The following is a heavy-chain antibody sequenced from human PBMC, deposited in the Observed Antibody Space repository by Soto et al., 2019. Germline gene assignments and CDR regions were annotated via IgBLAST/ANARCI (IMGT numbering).Heavy chain of an antibody. CDR1: GFTFSYYP. CDR3: ARVPGDMVAILYSYPLDGRKQLSDVDV. V-gene: IGHV3-30*04. D-gene: IGHD5-12*01. Sequence: QMQLVESGGGAVQPGRSLRLSCAASGFTFSYYPMHWVRQAPGKGLEWVAVISFDGSNKYYADSVKGRFTISRDNSKNTLYLQMNSLRGEETAVYYCARVPGDMVAILYSYPLDGRKQLSDVDVWGQGTTVTVSS. J-gene: IGHJ6*02. CDR2: ISFDGSNK.